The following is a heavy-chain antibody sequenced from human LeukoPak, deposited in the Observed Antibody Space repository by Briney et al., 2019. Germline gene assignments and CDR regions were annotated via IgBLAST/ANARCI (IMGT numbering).Heavy chain of an antibody. J-gene: IGHJ4*02. Sequence: GASVKVSCKASGYTFTSYGISWVRQAPGQGLEWMGWISAYNGNTNYAQKLQGRVTMTTDTSTSTAYMELRSLRSDDTAVYYCAREPYGSGSYPFDYWGQGTLVTVSS. V-gene: IGHV1-18*01. CDR3: AREPYGSGSYPFDY. CDR2: ISAYNGNT. D-gene: IGHD3-10*01. CDR1: GYTFTSYG.